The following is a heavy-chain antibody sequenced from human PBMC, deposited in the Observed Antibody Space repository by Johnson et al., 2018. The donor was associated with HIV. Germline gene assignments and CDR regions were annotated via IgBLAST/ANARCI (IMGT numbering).Heavy chain of an antibody. CDR3: AVSVWGGLYDSSGYPHAFDI. CDR2: ISYDGSNK. V-gene: IGHV3-30-3*01. CDR1: GFTLSNYA. J-gene: IGHJ3*02. D-gene: IGHD3-22*01. Sequence: QVQLVESGGGLVQPGGSLRLSCAASGFTLSNYAMHWVRQAPGKGLEWVALISYDGSNKYYADSVKGRFTISRDNSKNTLYLQMNSLRAEDTGVYYCAVSVWGGLYDSSGYPHAFDIWGQGTMVTVSS.